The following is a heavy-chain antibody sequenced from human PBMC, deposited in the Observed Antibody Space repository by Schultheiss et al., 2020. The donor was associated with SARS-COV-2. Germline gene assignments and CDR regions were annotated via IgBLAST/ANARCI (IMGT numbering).Heavy chain of an antibody. J-gene: IGHJ4*02. V-gene: IGHV3-30*04. D-gene: IGHD6-19*01. Sequence: GESLKISCSASGFTFSSYAMHWVRQAPGKGLEWVAVISYDGSNKYYADSVKGRFTISRDNSKNTLYLQMNSLRAEDTAVYYCARAKAVAGDFDYWGQGTLVTVSS. CDR3: ARAKAVAGDFDY. CDR2: ISYDGSNK. CDR1: GFTFSSYA.